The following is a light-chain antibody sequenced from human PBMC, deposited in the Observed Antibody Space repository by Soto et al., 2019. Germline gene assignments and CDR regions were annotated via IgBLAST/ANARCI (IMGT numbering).Light chain of an antibody. CDR3: QQYDNSPIT. Sequence: DSVITLAQDRLSVSLVKMSTIKFKCSQTVLYSSNNKNYLAWYQQKPGQPPKLLIYWASTRESGVPDRFSGSGSGTDFTLTISSLQAEDVAVYYCQQYDNSPITFGQGTRLEI. CDR1: QTVLYSSNNKNY. J-gene: IGKJ5*01. V-gene: IGKV4-1*01. CDR2: WAS.